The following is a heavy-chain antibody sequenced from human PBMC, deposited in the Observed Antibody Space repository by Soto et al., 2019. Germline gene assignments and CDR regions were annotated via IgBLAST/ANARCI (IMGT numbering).Heavy chain of an antibody. V-gene: IGHV3-30*18. D-gene: IGHD3-10*01. CDR2: ISYDGSTK. Sequence: QVQLVESGGGVVQPGRSLRLSCAGSGFTFSAYGMDWVRQAPGKGLEWVAVISYDGSTKYYADSVKGRFTISRDNSKNTLYLQINRLRAEDTAVYSCANDRMGAGVRGYFDYWGQGTLVTVSS. CDR1: GFTFSAYG. CDR3: ANDRMGAGVRGYFDY. J-gene: IGHJ4*02.